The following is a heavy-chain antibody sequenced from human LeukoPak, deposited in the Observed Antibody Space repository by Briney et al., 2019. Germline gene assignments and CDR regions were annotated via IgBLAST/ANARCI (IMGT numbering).Heavy chain of an antibody. CDR2: IYYSGST. D-gene: IGHD2-15*01. J-gene: IGHJ6*02. CDR1: GGSISSSSYY. Sequence: KTSETLSLTCTVSGGSISSSSYYWGWIRQPPGKGLEWIGSIYYSGSTYYNPSLKSRVTISVDTSKNQFSLKLSSVTAADTAVYYCAREVVVVAATPSDYYYYGMDVWGQGTTVTVSS. V-gene: IGHV4-39*07. CDR3: AREVVVVAATPSDYYYYGMDV.